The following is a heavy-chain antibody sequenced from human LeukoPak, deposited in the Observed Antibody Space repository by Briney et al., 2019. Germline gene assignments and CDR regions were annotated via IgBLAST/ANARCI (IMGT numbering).Heavy chain of an antibody. Sequence: PSETLCLTCAVYGGSFSVYYWSWIRQPPGKGLEWIGEINHSGSTNYNPSLKSRVTISVDTSKNQFSLKLSSVTAADTAVYYCARGRKWLRSYYFDSWGQGTLVTVPS. CDR1: GGSFSVYY. CDR2: INHSGST. D-gene: IGHD5-12*01. CDR3: ARGRKWLRSYYFDS. V-gene: IGHV4-34*01. J-gene: IGHJ4*02.